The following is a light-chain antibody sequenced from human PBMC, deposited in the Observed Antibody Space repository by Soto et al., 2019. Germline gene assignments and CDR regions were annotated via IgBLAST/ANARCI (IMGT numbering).Light chain of an antibody. Sequence: EVVMTQSPATLSVSPGERVTLSCRASQSINAHLAWYQQKPGQAPRLLIHGASTRATGIPARFSGSGFGTAFIPTISTLQSEDFAVYYCQPYNTWLWTFGQGPKVEI. CDR2: GAS. CDR1: QSINAH. J-gene: IGKJ1*01. V-gene: IGKV3-15*01. CDR3: QPYNTWLWT.